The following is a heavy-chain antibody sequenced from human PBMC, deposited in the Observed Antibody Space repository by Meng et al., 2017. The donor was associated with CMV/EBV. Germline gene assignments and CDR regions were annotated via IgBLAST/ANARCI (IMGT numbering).Heavy chain of an antibody. Sequence: GGSLRLSCAASGFTFSSYWMHWVRQAPGKGLVWVSRINSDGSSTSYADSVKGRFTISRDNAKNTLYLQMNSLRAEDTAVYYCARSRYCSSTSYYKPLHYWGQGTLVTVSS. D-gene: IGHD2-2*02. CDR3: ARSRYCSSTSYYKPLHY. J-gene: IGHJ4*02. CDR2: INSDGSST. V-gene: IGHV3-74*01. CDR1: GFTFSSYW.